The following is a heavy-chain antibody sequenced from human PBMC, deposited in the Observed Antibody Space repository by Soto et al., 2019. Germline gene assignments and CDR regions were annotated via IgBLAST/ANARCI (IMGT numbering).Heavy chain of an antibody. Sequence: LRLSCAASGLTFSSYDMSWVRQAPGKGLECVSTISGSGGSTYYADSVKGRFTISRDNSKNTLYFQMNSLRAEDTAVYYCAKDSDYYGSGSFTDFWGQGTLVTVSS. D-gene: IGHD3-10*01. CDR2: ISGSGGST. CDR1: GLTFSSYD. V-gene: IGHV3-23*01. J-gene: IGHJ4*02. CDR3: AKDSDYYGSGSFTDF.